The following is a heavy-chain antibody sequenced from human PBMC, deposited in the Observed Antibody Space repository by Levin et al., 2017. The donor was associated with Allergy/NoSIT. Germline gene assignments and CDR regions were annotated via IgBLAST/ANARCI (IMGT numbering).Heavy chain of an antibody. CDR2: ISGSGYSA. D-gene: IGHD3-10*01. Sequence: QPGGSLRLSCAASGFTFSSYAMSWVRQAPGKGLEWVSAISGSGYSAYYADSVKGRFTISRDNSRNTLYLQMNSLRAEDTAVYYCAKDGSGSYGLYYFDYWGQGTLVTVSS. CDR1: GFTFSSYA. CDR3: AKDGSGSYGLYYFDY. J-gene: IGHJ4*02. V-gene: IGHV3-23*01.